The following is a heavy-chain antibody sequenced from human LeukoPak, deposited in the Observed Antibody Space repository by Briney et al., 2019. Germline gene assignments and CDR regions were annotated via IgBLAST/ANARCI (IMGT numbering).Heavy chain of an antibody. D-gene: IGHD2-2*01. V-gene: IGHV3-11*04. CDR2: ISSSSSTI. CDR3: ARDRYCTTTRCSDY. Sequence: PGGSLRLSCAASEFTFSDYYTNWVRQAPGKGLEWVSYISSSSSTIYYADSVKGRFTISRDNAKNSLYLQMNSLRAEDTAVYYCARDRYCTTTRCSDYWGQGTLVTVSS. CDR1: EFTFSDYY. J-gene: IGHJ4*02.